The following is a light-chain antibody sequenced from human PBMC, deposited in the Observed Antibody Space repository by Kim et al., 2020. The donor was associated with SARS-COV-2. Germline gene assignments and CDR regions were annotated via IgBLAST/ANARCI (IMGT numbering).Light chain of an antibody. J-gene: IGKJ3*01. V-gene: IGKV1-39*01. CDR1: QSISSH. Sequence: DIQMTQSPSSLSASVGDRVTITCRTTQSISSHLNWYQQKPGRDPKLLISAASTLQGGVPSRFSGSGSETDFTLTISSLQPADFATYFCQQSYIPPFTFGAGTKVDIK. CDR3: QQSYIPPFT. CDR2: AAS.